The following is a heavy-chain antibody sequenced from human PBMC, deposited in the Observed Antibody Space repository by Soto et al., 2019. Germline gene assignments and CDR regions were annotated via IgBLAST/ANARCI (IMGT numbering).Heavy chain of an antibody. CDR2: IIPIFGTA. CDR3: ARVGPTRVSRIGREAY. CDR1: GGTFSSYA. D-gene: IGHD6-13*01. J-gene: IGHJ4*02. V-gene: IGHV1-69*06. Sequence: QVQLVQSGAEVQKPGSSVKVSCKASGGTFSSYAISWVRQAPGQGLEWMGGIIPIFGTANYAQKFQGRVTITADKSTSTAYMELSSLRSEDTAVYYCARVGPTRVSRIGREAYWGQGTLVTVSS.